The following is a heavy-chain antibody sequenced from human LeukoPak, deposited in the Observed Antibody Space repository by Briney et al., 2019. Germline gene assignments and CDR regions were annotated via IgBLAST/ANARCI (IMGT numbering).Heavy chain of an antibody. Sequence: ASVTVSCRASAYLFTSYYIHWVRQAPGQGLEWMGWINPHSGATEFAQTFRGRVTLTRDTSVATAYMELNGLRSDDTAVYYCARDPRVSFGMDVWGQGTTVTVS. CDR3: ARDPRVSFGMDV. CDR1: AYLFTSYY. D-gene: IGHD2/OR15-2a*01. CDR2: INPHSGAT. V-gene: IGHV1-2*02. J-gene: IGHJ6*02.